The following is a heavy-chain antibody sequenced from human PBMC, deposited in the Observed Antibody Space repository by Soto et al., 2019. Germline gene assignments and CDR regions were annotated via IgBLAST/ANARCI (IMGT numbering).Heavy chain of an antibody. Sequence: SQTLSLTCAISGDSVSSVSAAWNWIRQSPSRGLEWLGRAYYRSKWYNDYAVSVKSRITVTPDTSKNQFSLQLNYVTPEDTAVYFCARALTGDRRFFDYWGQGSLVTVS. V-gene: IGHV6-1*01. CDR2: AYYRSKWYN. CDR3: ARALTGDRRFFDY. D-gene: IGHD7-27*01. CDR1: GDSVSSVSAA. J-gene: IGHJ4*02.